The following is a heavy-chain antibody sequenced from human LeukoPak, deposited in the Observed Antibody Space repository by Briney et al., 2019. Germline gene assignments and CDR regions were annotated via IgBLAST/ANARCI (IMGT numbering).Heavy chain of an antibody. CDR2: ISGRGAST. V-gene: IGHV3-23*01. CDR3: AKDAVGATNHFDY. Sequence: GGSLRLSCVASGFTFDNYAMTWVRQAPGKGLEWVSSISGRGASTWYADSVRGRFTVSRDNSKSTLYLQINSLRAEDTALYYCAKDAVGATNHFDYWGQGTLVTVSS. J-gene: IGHJ4*02. D-gene: IGHD1-26*01. CDR1: GFTFDNYA.